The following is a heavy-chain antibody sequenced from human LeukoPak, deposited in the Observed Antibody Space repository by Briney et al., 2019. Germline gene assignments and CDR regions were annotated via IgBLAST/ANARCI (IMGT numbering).Heavy chain of an antibody. CDR1: GFTFSSYG. V-gene: IGHV3-33*01. D-gene: IGHD6-19*01. Sequence: GGSLRLSCAASGFTFSSYGMHWVRQAPGKGLEWVAVIWYDGSNKYYADSVKGRFTISRDNAKSSLYLQMNSLRAEDTAVYYCARFLTVAVVPQRVDCWGQGTLVTVSS. J-gene: IGHJ4*02. CDR2: IWYDGSNK. CDR3: ARFLTVAVVPQRVDC.